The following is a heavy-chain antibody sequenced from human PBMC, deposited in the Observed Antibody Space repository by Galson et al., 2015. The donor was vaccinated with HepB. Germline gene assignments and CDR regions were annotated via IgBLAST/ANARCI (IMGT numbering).Heavy chain of an antibody. Sequence: QSGAEVKKPGESLKISCKGSGYSFTSYWIGWVRQMPGKGLEWMGIIYPGDSDTRYSPSFQGQVTISADKSISTAYLQWSSLKASDTAMYYCAREGVPSYCGGDCYSSYYYYYYGMDVWGQGTTVTVSS. J-gene: IGHJ6*02. D-gene: IGHD2-21*02. V-gene: IGHV5-51*01. CDR1: GYSFTSYW. CDR2: IYPGDSDT. CDR3: AREGVPSYCGGDCYSSYYYYYYGMDV.